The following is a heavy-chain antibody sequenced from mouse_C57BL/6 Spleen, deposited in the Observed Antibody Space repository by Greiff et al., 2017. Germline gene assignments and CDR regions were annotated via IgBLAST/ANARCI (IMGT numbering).Heavy chain of an antibody. V-gene: IGHV1-15*01. CDR1: GYTFTDYE. CDR2: IDPETGGT. Sequence: QVQLQQSGAELVRPGASVTLSCKASGYTFTDYEMHWVKQTPVHGLEWIGAIDPETGGTAYNQKFKGKAILTADKSSSTAYMELRSLTSEDSAVYYCTREDYGYDGAMDYWCQGTSVTVSS. J-gene: IGHJ4*01. CDR3: TREDYGYDGAMDY. D-gene: IGHD2-2*01.